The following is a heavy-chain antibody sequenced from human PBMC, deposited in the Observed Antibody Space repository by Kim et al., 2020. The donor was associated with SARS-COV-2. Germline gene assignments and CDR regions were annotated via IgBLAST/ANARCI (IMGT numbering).Heavy chain of an antibody. CDR3: ARAPILDDYGGNWFDP. D-gene: IGHD4-17*01. V-gene: IGHV1-2*04. CDR1: GYTFTGYY. CDR2: INPNSGGT. Sequence: ASVKVSCKASGYTFTGYYMHWVRQAPGQGLEWMGWINPNSGGTNYAQKFQGWVTMTRDTSISTAYMELSRLRSDDTAVYYCARAPILDDYGGNWFDPWGQGTLVTVSS. J-gene: IGHJ5*02.